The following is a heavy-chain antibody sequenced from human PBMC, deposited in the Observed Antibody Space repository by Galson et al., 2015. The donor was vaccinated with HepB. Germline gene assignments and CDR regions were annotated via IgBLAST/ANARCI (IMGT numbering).Heavy chain of an antibody. D-gene: IGHD3-22*01. V-gene: IGHV3-23*01. Sequence: SLRLSCAASGFTFSSYAMSWVRQAPGKGLEWVSAISGSGGSTYYADSVKGRFTISRDNSKNTLYLQMNSLRAEDTAVYYCAKVGTYYYDSSGYWSGDSYYYGMDVWGHGTTVTVSS. CDR2: ISGSGGST. CDR1: GFTFSSYA. J-gene: IGHJ6*02. CDR3: AKVGTYYYDSSGYWSGDSYYYGMDV.